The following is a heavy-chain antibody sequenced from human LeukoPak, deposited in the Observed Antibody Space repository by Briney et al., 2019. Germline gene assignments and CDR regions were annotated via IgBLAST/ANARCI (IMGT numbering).Heavy chain of an antibody. J-gene: IGHJ3*02. V-gene: IGHV4-59*01. CDR2: IYYSGST. CDR3: ARDPSGYRNDAFDI. CDR1: GGSISSYY. Sequence: SETLSLTCTVSGGSISSYYWSWIRQPPGKGLEWIGYIYYSGSTKYNPSLKSRVTISVDTSKNQFSLKLSSVTAADTAVYYCARDPSGYRNDAFDIWGQGTMVTVSS. D-gene: IGHD1-14*01.